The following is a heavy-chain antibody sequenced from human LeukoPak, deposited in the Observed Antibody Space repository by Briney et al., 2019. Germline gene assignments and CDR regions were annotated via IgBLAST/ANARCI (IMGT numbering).Heavy chain of an antibody. V-gene: IGHV3-30*04. J-gene: IGHJ4*02. CDR1: GFTFSDYA. CDR2: ISNDRSNK. CDR3: ARDRGPFSNSWYIDY. Sequence: GRSLRLSCAASGFTFSDYAIHWVRQAPGKGLEWVAVISNDRSNKYYADSLKGRFTISRDDSKNTLYLQMNSLRAEDTAMYYCARDRGPFSNSWYIDYWGQGTLVTVSA. D-gene: IGHD6-13*01.